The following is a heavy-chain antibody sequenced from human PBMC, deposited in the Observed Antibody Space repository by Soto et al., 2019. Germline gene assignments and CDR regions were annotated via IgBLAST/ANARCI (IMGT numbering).Heavy chain of an antibody. V-gene: IGHV3-33*01. CDR2: IWYDGSHK. CDR3: VRDRTMCSAYWFFDL. J-gene: IGHJ2*01. CDR1: GFTFSNYG. Sequence: QVQLVESGGGVVQPGRSLRLSCSASGFTFSNYGMHWDRQAPGKGLEWVAVIWYDGSHKYYADSVKGRFTISSDDSKKTLFLEMNTLRAEDTAMYYCVRDRTMCSAYWFFDLWGRGTLVTVSS. D-gene: IGHD3-10*02.